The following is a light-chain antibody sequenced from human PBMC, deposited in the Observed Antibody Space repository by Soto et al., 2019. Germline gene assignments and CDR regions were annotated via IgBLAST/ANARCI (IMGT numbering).Light chain of an antibody. V-gene: IGKV3-11*01. Sequence: EIVFAQASAPLSFSPGEGATLSRRACQSVRSYLAWYQQKPGQAPRLLIYDASNRATGIPARFSGSGSGTDFTLTISSLEPEDFAVYYCQQRSNWPPLTFGGGTKVDIK. CDR2: DAS. CDR3: QQRSNWPPLT. J-gene: IGKJ4*01. CDR1: QSVRSY.